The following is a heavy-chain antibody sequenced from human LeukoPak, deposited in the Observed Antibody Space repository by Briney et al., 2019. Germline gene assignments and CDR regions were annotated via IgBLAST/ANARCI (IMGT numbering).Heavy chain of an antibody. J-gene: IGHJ6*03. Sequence: PSETLSLTCAVYGGSFSGYYWSRIRQPPGKGLEWIGEINHSGSTNYNPSLKSRVTISVDTSKNQFSLKLSSVTAADTAVYYCARIEAARRYYYYYMDVWGKGTTVTVSS. D-gene: IGHD6-6*01. CDR3: ARIEAARRYYYYYMDV. CDR1: GGSFSGYY. CDR2: INHSGST. V-gene: IGHV4-34*01.